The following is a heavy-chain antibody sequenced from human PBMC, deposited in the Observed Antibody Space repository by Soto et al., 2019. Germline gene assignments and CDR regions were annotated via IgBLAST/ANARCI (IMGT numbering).Heavy chain of an antibody. Sequence: SETLSLTCTVSGGSISSYYWSWIRQPPGKGLEWIGYIYYSGSTNYNPSLKSRVTISVDTSKNQFSLKLSSVTAAGTAVYYCARDRAGTTFGYYYYYGMDVWGQGTTVTVSS. CDR2: IYYSGST. CDR3: ARDRAGTTFGYYYYYGMDV. D-gene: IGHD1-7*01. J-gene: IGHJ6*02. CDR1: GGSISSYY. V-gene: IGHV4-59*01.